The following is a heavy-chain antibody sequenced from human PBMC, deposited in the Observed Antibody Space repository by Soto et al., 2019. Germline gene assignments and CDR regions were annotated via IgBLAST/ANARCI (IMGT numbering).Heavy chain of an antibody. Sequence: SLKGCCKGSGYSFTTHPMHWVRQTPGQRFEWLGWTNGRTGQTRHSQRFQGRGNITSDTSGSTAYMELSSMRSEETAVCYCARGKGKEENYYYYGRAIWGQGTTVTVSS. V-gene: IGHV1-3*01. CDR3: ARGKGKEENYYYYGRAI. J-gene: IGHJ6*02. CDR2: TNGRTGQT. CDR1: GYSFTTHP.